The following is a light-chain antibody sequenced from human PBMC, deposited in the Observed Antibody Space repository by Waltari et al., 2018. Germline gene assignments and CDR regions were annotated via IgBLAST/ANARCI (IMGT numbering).Light chain of an antibody. CDR1: TSDVGGYNY. V-gene: IGLV2-8*01. CDR3: SSYAHSNTVV. CDR2: EVT. J-gene: IGLJ2*01. Sequence: QSALTQPPSASGSPGQSVTISCTGTTSDVGGYNYVSWYQQHPGKAPKLIISEVTKRPSGVPDRLSGSKSGNTASLTVSGLQAEDEADYYCSSYAHSNTVVFGGGTRLTVL.